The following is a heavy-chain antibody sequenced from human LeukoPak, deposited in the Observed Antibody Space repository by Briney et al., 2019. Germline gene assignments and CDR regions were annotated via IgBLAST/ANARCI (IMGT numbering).Heavy chain of an antibody. J-gene: IGHJ4*02. CDR3: ARRLLGYCSGGSCEYYFDY. D-gene: IGHD2-15*01. V-gene: IGHV5-51*01. CDR2: IYPGDSDT. Sequence: GESLKISCQGSGSSFTSYWIGWVRQLPGKGLEWMGIIYPGDSDTRYSPSFQGQVTISADKSISTAYLQWSSLKASDTAMYYCARRLLGYCSGGSCEYYFDYWGQGTLVTVSS. CDR1: GSSFTSYW.